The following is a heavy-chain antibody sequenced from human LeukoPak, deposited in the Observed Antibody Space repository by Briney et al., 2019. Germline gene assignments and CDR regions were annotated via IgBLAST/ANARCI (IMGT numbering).Heavy chain of an antibody. J-gene: IGHJ6*03. D-gene: IGHD6-19*01. CDR1: GFTFSSYS. CDR3: ARTTQYSSGWYRGLDYMDV. Sequence: GGSLRLSCAASGFTFSSYSMNWVRQAPGKGLEWVSSISSSSSYIYYADSVKGRFTISRDNAKNSLYLQMNSLRAEDTAVYYCARTTQYSSGWYRGLDYMDVWGKGTTVTVSS. CDR2: ISSSSSYI. V-gene: IGHV3-21*01.